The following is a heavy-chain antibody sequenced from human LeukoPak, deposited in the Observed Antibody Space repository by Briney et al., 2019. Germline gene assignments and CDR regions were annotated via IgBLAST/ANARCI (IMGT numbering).Heavy chain of an antibody. J-gene: IGHJ4*02. V-gene: IGHV1-18*01. D-gene: IGHD1-7*01. CDR3: SSAGFYPLTDTTHIDY. Sequence: ASVKVSCKASGYTFSSYAITWVRQAPGQGLKWMGWISPYNGNAKSAQNVQGRVTMTTDTSTSTAYLELRSLTSDDTGVDFCSSAGFYPLTDTTHIDYWGQGTLVTVSS. CDR2: ISPYNGNA. CDR1: GYTFSSYA.